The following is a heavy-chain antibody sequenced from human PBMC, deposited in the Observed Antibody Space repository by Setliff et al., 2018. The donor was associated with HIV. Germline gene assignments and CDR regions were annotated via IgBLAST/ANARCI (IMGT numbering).Heavy chain of an antibody. D-gene: IGHD6-19*01. CDR1: GYTFTSYH. Sequence: GASVKVSCKASGYTFTSYHMHWVRRAPGQGLVWMGLINPSGGTTSYAQKFQGRVTVTRDTSINTVYLEVNGLKSDDTAVYYCAREEKLSAVAGTMYYYYAMDVWGQGTTVTVSS. J-gene: IGHJ6*02. CDR2: INPSGGTT. V-gene: IGHV1-46*01. CDR3: AREEKLSAVAGTMYYYYAMDV.